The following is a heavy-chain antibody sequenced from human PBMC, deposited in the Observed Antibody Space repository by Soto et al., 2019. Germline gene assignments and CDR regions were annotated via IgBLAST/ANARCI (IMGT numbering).Heavy chain of an antibody. CDR3: VRYCSGGSCPDAFDI. CDR2: IRSKANSDAT. D-gene: IGHD2-15*01. V-gene: IGHV3-73*01. J-gene: IGHJ3*02. CDR1: GFTFSGSA. Sequence: GGSLRLSCVASGFTFSGSAMHWVRQASGKGLEWVGRIRSKANSDATAYGASVKGRFTISRDDSKNTAYPQMNSLKTEDTAVYYCVRYCSGGSCPDAFDIWGQGTMVTVSS.